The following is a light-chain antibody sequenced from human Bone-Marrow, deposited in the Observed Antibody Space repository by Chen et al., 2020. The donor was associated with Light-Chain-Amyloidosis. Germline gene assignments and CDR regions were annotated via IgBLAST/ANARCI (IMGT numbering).Light chain of an antibody. J-gene: IGLJ3*02. CDR3: QSYQGSSQGV. Sequence: NFMLTQPNSVSESPGKTVIISCTRRSGSIATNYMQWYQQRPGSSPTTVIYEDDQRPSVVPDRFSGSLDRNSNSASLTISGLKTEDEADYYCQSYQGSSQGVFGGGTKLTVL. V-gene: IGLV6-57*01. CDR1: SGSIATNY. CDR2: EDD.